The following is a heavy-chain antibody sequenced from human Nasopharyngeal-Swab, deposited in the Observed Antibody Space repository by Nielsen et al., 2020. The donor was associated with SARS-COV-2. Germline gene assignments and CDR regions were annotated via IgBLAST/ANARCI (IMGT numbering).Heavy chain of an antibody. V-gene: IGHV3-20*04. CDR2: IIWNGGSI. D-gene: IGHD4-17*01. CDR1: GFIFDDYA. Sequence: GGSLRLSCAASGFIFDDYAMNWVRQAPGKGLEWVSGIIWNGGSIGYAESVKGRFTISRDSAKNSLYLQMNSLRAEDTALYYCARDKSSTVTTFDHWGQGTLVTVSS. CDR3: ARDKSSTVTTFDH. J-gene: IGHJ4*02.